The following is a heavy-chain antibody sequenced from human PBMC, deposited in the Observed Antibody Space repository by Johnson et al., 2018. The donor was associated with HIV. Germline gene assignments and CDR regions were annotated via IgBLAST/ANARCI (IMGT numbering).Heavy chain of an antibody. CDR3: AKDQGWFGEFMNAFDI. V-gene: IGHV3-13*01. D-gene: IGHD3-10*01. CDR1: GFTFSSYD. J-gene: IGHJ3*02. Sequence: VQLVESGGGLVQPGGSLRLACAASGFTFSSYDMHWVRQATGKGLEWVSAIGTAGDTYYPGSVKGRFTISRDNSKNTLYLQMNSLRAEDTAVYYCAKDQGWFGEFMNAFDIWGQGTMVTVSS. CDR2: IGTAGDT.